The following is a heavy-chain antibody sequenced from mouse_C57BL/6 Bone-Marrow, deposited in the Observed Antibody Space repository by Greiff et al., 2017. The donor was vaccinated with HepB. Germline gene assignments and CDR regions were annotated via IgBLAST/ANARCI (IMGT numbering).Heavy chain of an antibody. Sequence: EVQGVESGPGMVKPSQSLSLTCTVTGYSITSGYDWHWIRHFPGNKLEWMGYISYSGSTNYNPSLKSRISITHDTSKNHFFLKLNSVTTEDTATYYCATGSHYYAMDYWGQGTSVTVSS. CDR3: ATGSHYYAMDY. CDR1: GYSITSGYD. CDR2: ISYSGST. J-gene: IGHJ4*01. V-gene: IGHV3-1*01.